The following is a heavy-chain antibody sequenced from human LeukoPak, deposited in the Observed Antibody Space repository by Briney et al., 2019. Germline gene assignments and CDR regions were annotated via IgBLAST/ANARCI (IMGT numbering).Heavy chain of an antibody. CDR3: ARSTSNYVTNYYYYYMDV. D-gene: IGHD4-11*01. CDR1: GGSFSGYY. V-gene: IGHV4-34*01. Sequence: PSETLSLTCAVYGGSFSGYYWSWIRQPPGKGLEWIGEINHSGSTNYNPSLKSRVTMSVDTSKNQFSLKLSSVTAADTAVYYCARSTSNYVTNYYYYYMDVWGKGTTVTVSS. CDR2: INHSGST. J-gene: IGHJ6*03.